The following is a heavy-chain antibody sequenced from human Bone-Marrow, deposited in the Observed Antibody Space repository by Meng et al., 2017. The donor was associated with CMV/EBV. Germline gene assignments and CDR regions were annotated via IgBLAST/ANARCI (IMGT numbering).Heavy chain of an antibody. CDR1: GGAFSGYY. CDR2: INHSGST. CDR3: ARTAYYDFWSGYPLDY. V-gene: IGHV4-34*01. D-gene: IGHD3-3*01. J-gene: IGHJ4*02. Sequence: HGGAFSGYYWSRIRQPPGKGLEGIGEINHSGSTKHNPSLKSRVTISVDTSKNQFSLKLSSVTAADTAVYYCARTAYYDFWSGYPLDYWGQGTLVTVSS.